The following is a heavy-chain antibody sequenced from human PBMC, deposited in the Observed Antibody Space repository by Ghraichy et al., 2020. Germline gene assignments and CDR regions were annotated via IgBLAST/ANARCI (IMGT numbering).Heavy chain of an antibody. Sequence: SETLSLTCTVSGGSVSRGSYYWSWIRQPPGKGLEWIGYIYYSGNTKYNPSLRSRVTISGDTSKNQFSLRLNSVTAADTAVYYCARGDYHDSSGYYDYWCQGTLVTVSS. CDR3: ARGDYHDSSGYYDY. V-gene: IGHV4-61*01. D-gene: IGHD3-22*01. J-gene: IGHJ4*02. CDR1: GGSVSRGSYY. CDR2: IYYSGNT.